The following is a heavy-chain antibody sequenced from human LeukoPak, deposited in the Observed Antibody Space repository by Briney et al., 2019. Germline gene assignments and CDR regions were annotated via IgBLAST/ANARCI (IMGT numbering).Heavy chain of an antibody. J-gene: IGHJ5*02. CDR1: GLTFSSYG. CDR3: AKGGDDYGPPGP. Sequence: GGSLRLSCAASGLTFSSYGMHWVRQAPGKGLEWVAVIWYDGSNKYYADSAKGRFTISRDNSKNTLYLQMNSLRAEDTAVYYCAKGGDDYGPPGPWGQGTLVTVSS. D-gene: IGHD4-17*01. CDR2: IWYDGSNK. V-gene: IGHV3-33*06.